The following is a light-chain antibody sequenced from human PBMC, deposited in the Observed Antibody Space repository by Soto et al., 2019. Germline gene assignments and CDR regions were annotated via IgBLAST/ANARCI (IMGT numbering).Light chain of an antibody. V-gene: IGLV7-43*01. CDR2: SIS. J-gene: IGLJ1*01. CDR1: TGAVTSGYY. Sequence: QAVVTQEPSLTVSPGGTVTLTCASSTGAVTSGYYPSWFQQKPGQAPRALIYSISNKHSWTPARFSGSLLGDQAALTLSGVQPEDEAEYYCLLYYGGTYVFGTGTKVTVL. CDR3: LLYYGGTYV.